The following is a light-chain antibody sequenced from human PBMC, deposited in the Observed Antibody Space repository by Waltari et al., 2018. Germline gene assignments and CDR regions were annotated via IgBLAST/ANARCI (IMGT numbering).Light chain of an antibody. J-gene: IGLJ3*02. CDR3: LLSYGGGGV. V-gene: IGLV7-46*01. Sequence: QAMVTQEPSLPVPPGGTVTLPFGSSTGPVPGGHYPFWFQQKPGQAPRTLIYDIGNKYSWTPARFAGSRLGDKAALTLSGAQSEDEADYYCLLSYGGGGVFGGGTRLTVL. CDR2: DIG. CDR1: TGPVPGGHY.